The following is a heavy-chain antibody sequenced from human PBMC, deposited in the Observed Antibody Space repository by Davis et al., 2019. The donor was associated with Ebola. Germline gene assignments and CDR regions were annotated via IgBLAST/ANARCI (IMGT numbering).Heavy chain of an antibody. CDR2: VSGDNNDR. CDR1: GYNFTSYG. D-gene: IGHD6-13*01. V-gene: IGHV1-18*01. Sequence: ASVKVSCKASGYNFTSYGFSWVRQAPGQGLEWMGWVSGDNNDRKYAEKFQGRVTMTTESSTSTAYMELRSLTPDDTAIYYCARGAIAASGNPHLGHWGQGTRVTVSS. CDR3: ARGAIAASGNPHLGH. J-gene: IGHJ4*02.